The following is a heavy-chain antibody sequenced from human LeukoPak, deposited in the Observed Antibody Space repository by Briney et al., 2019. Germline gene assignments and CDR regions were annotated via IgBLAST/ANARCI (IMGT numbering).Heavy chain of an antibody. V-gene: IGHV4-39*01. CDR3: ARHRQMATISPFYYYGMDV. D-gene: IGHD5-24*01. J-gene: IGHJ6*02. CDR1: GGPISSSSYY. Sequence: SETLSLTCTVSGGPISSSSYYWGWIRQPPGKGLEWIGSIYYSGSTYYNPSLKSRVTISVDTSKNQFSLKLSSVTAADTAVYYCARHRQMATISPFYYYGMDVWGQGTTVTVSS. CDR2: IYYSGST.